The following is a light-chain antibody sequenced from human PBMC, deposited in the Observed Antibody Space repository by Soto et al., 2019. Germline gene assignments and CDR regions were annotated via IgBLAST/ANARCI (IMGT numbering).Light chain of an antibody. CDR2: GIS. V-gene: IGKV3-20*01. CDR3: QQYVTSSPRT. J-gene: IGKJ1*01. CDR1: HTISSSY. Sequence: EIVLTQSPGTLSLSPGERATLSCRASHTISSSYLAWYQQKPGQAPRLLMYGISRRATGIPDRFSGSGSGTDFTLTITRPEPEDFAVYYCQQYVTSSPRTLGQGTKVDIK.